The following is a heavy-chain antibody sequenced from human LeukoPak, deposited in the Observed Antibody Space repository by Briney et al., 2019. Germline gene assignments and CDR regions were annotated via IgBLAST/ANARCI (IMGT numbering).Heavy chain of an antibody. CDR2: ISGSGGST. J-gene: IGHJ4*02. Sequence: GGSLRLSCAASGFTFSSYAMSGVRQAPGKGLEWVSAISGSGGSTYYADSVKGRFTISRDNSKNTLYLQMNSLRAEDTAVYYCAKDWKSGSYYYWGQGTLVTVSS. V-gene: IGHV3-23*01. CDR3: AKDWKSGSYYY. D-gene: IGHD1-26*01. CDR1: GFTFSSYA.